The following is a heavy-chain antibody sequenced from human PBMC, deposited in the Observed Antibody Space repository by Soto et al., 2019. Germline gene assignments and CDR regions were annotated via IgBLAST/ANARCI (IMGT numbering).Heavy chain of an antibody. D-gene: IGHD2-2*01. CDR3: ARKVLGSTSRPDWWYFDL. CDR2: ISGGGDRT. CDR1: GFTFINYA. Sequence: EVQLLESGGGLVQPGGSLRLSCVGSGFTFINYAMNWVRQTPGKGLEWVSGISGGGDRTFDADSVKGRFTISRDNSKNTLNLTMNSLRADDTAVYYCARKVLGSTSRPDWWYFDLWGRGTLVTVSS. V-gene: IGHV3-23*01. J-gene: IGHJ2*01.